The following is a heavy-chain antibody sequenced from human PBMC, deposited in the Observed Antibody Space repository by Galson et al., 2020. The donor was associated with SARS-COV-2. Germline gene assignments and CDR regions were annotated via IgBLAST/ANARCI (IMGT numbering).Heavy chain of an antibody. CDR1: GYTFTSYD. CDR3: ARGLRYFDWLLSNWFDP. J-gene: IGHJ5*02. Sequence: ASVKVSCKASGYTFTSYDINWVRQATGQGLEWMGWMNPNSGNTGYAQKFQGRVTMTRNTSISTAYMELSSLRSEDTAVYYCARGLRYFDWLLSNWFDPWGQGTLVTVSS. V-gene: IGHV1-8*01. D-gene: IGHD3-9*01. CDR2: MNPNSGNT.